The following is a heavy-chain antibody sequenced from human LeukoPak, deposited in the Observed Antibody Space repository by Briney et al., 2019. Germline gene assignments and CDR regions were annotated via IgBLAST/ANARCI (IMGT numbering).Heavy chain of an antibody. CDR2: ISSSSTI. J-gene: IGHJ4*02. D-gene: IGHD3-3*01. Sequence: PGGSLRLSCAASGFTFSSYSMNWVRQAPGKGLEWVSYISSSSTIYYADSVKGRFTISRDNAKNSLYLQMNSLRAEDTAVYYCAGNDFWSGYYTPSDYWGQGTLVTVSS. CDR1: GFTFSSYS. V-gene: IGHV3-48*01. CDR3: AGNDFWSGYYTPSDY.